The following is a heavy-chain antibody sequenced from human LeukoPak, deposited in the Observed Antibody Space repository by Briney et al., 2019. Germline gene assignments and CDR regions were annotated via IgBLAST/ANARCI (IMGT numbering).Heavy chain of an antibody. D-gene: IGHD3-10*01. CDR1: GFTFSSYS. V-gene: IGHV3-48*01. CDR3: ARSGWFGELGFDY. J-gene: IGHJ4*02. Sequence: PGGSLRLSCAASGFTFSSYSMNWVRQAPGKGLEWVSYISSSSSTIYYADSVKGRFTISRDNAKNSLYLQMNSLRAEDTAVYYCARSGWFGELGFDYWGQGTLVTVSS. CDR2: ISSSSSTI.